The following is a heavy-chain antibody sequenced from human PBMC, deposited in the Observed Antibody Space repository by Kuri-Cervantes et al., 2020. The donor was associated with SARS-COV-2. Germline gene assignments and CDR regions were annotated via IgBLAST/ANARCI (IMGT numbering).Heavy chain of an antibody. CDR3: ARQGATWFYYFDY. D-gene: IGHD3-22*01. J-gene: IGHJ4*02. Sequence: SGSLTLTCAVSGYSISSGYYWGWIRQPPGKGLEWIGSIYHSGSTYYNPSLKSRVTISVDTSKNQFSLKLSSVTAADTAVYYCARQGATWFYYFDYWGQGTLVTVSS. V-gene: IGHV4-38-2*01. CDR2: IYHSGST. CDR1: GYSISSGYY.